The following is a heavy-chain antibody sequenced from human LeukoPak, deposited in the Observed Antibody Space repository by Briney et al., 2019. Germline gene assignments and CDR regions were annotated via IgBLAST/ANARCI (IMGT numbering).Heavy chain of an antibody. Sequence: GGSLRLSCAASGFTFSSFAMHWVRQAPGKGLEGVAVISYDGSNIYYADSVKGRFTISRDNYINTLYLEMNSLRPEDMATFYCARGRETYNFDYRGQGTLVTVSS. CDR3: ARGRETYNFDY. V-gene: IGHV3-30*04. CDR1: GFTFSSFA. J-gene: IGHJ4*02. CDR2: ISYDGSNI. D-gene: IGHD5-18*01.